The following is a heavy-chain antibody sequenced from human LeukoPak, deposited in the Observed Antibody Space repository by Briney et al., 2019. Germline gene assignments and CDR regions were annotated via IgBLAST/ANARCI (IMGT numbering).Heavy chain of an antibody. J-gene: IGHJ5*02. V-gene: IGHV3-33*01. CDR2: IWYDGSNK. Sequence: GGSLRLSCAASGFTFSSYGMHWVRQAPGKGLEWVAVIWYDGSNKYYADSVKGRFTISRDNSKNTLYLQMNSLRAEDTAVYYCARDTDPRGFDPWGQGTLVTVSS. CDR3: ARDTDPRGFDP. CDR1: GFTFSSYG. D-gene: IGHD4-17*01.